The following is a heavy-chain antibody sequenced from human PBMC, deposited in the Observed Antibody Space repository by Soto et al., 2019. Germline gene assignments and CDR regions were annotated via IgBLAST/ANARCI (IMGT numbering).Heavy chain of an antibody. J-gene: IGHJ3*02. V-gene: IGHV4-59*01. Sequence: SETLSLTCTVSGGSISSYYWSWIRQPPGKGLEWIGYIYYSGSTNYNPSLKSRVTISVDTSKNQFSLKLSSVTAADTAVYYCARMIAVNRVGAFDIWGQGTTVTVSS. CDR1: GGSISSYY. CDR2: IYYSGST. D-gene: IGHD3-22*01. CDR3: ARMIAVNRVGAFDI.